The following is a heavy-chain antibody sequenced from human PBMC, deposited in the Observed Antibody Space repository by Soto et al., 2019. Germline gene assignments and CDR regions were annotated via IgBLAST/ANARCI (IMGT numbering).Heavy chain of an antibody. CDR1: GYTFTSYY. D-gene: IGHD3-10*01. CDR2: INPSGGST. Sequence: QVQLVQSGAEVKKPGASVKVSCKASGYTFTSYYMHWVRQAPGQGLEWMGIINPSGGSTSYAQKFQGRVTMTRDPSTSTVYMELSSLRSEDTAVYYCARGRITMVRGVITWFDPWGQGTLVTVSS. CDR3: ARGRITMVRGVITWFDP. J-gene: IGHJ5*02. V-gene: IGHV1-46*01.